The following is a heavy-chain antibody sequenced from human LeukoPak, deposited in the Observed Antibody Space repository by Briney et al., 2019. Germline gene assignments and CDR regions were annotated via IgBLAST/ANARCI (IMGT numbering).Heavy chain of an antibody. CDR2: MNPNSGNT. Sequence: ASVKVSCKASGYTFTSYDINWVRQATGQGLEWMGWMNPNSGNTGYAQKFQGRVTMTRNTSISTAYMELSSLRSEDTAVYYCARLGVYYGSGSYYRRVYFDYWGQGTLVTVSS. D-gene: IGHD3-10*01. CDR1: GYTFTSYD. V-gene: IGHV1-8*01. J-gene: IGHJ4*02. CDR3: ARLGVYYGSGSYYRRVYFDY.